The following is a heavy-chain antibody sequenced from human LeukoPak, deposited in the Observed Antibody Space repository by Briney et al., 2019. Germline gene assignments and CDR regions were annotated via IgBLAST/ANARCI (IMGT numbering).Heavy chain of an antibody. V-gene: IGHV3-23*01. CDR2: ISGSDDST. CDR3: AKHLYSVYFYAMDV. CDR1: RFTFSNYA. J-gene: IGHJ6*02. Sequence: TGGSLILSCGASRFTFSNYAMSWVRQAPGKGLGWVSSISGSDDSTYYAYSVNGRFTISRDTSKNTLYLRMNSPGGEDTAVYYCAKHLYSVYFYAMDVWGQGTTVTVSS. D-gene: IGHD2-8*01.